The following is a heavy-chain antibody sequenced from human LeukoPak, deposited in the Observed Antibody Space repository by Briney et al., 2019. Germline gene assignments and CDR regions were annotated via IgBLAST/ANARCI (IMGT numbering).Heavy chain of an antibody. CDR2: ISRSGEST. Sequence: GGSLRLSCAASGFTFSGFAMSWIRQDPGKGLEWVSSISRSGESTFYADSVRGRFTISRDNSKNTVSLQMESLRAEDTALYYCAKDYAVGSIDYWGQGTLVTVSS. D-gene: IGHD3-16*01. CDR3: AKDYAVGSIDY. CDR1: GFTFSGFA. J-gene: IGHJ4*02. V-gene: IGHV3-23*01.